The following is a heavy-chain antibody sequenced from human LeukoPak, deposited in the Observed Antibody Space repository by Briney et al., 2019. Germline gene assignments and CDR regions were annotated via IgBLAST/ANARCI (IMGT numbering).Heavy chain of an antibody. CDR2: ITTSGRTK. J-gene: IGHJ6*04. Sequence: GGSLRLSCAVSGFTFSSHEMNWVRQAPGKGLEWVSYITTSGRTKYYADSVKGRFTISRDNAKNSLYLQMNSLRAEDTAVYYCAELGITMIGGVWGKGTTVTISS. CDR3: AELGITMIGGV. V-gene: IGHV3-48*03. CDR1: GFTFSSHE. D-gene: IGHD3-10*02.